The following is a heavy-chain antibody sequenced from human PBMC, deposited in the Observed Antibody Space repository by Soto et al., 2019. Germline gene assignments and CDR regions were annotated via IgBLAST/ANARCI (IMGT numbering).Heavy chain of an antibody. CDR2: IYYGGSA. CDR3: ARGGHCTNGVCSVLDY. D-gene: IGHD2-8*01. V-gene: IGHV4-59*08. Sequence: SETLSLTCTVSGGSISTYYWSWIRQPPGKGLEWIGYIYYGGSANYNPSLKSRVTISVDTSKKQFSLRLDSVTAADTAVYYCARGGHCTNGVCSVLDYWGQGTLVTVSS. CDR1: GGSISTYY. J-gene: IGHJ4*02.